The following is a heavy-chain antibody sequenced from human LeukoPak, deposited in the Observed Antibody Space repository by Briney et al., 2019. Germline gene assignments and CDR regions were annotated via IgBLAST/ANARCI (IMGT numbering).Heavy chain of an antibody. CDR1: GGSNRRYSCS. Sequence: SETLSLTCAVSGGSNRRYSCSGSWIRQPPGKGLEWIGYIYHRGSTYYHPSLKSRVILSLDKSANQFSLNLSSVTAADTAVYYCVRFSPRAMGNCLDFWGQGTLVTVSS. J-gene: IGHJ4*02. V-gene: IGHV4-30-2*01. D-gene: IGHD7-27*01. CDR2: IYHRGST. CDR3: VRFSPRAMGNCLDF.